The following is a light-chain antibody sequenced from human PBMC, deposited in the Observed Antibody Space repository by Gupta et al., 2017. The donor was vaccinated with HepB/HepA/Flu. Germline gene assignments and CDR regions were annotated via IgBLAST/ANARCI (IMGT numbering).Light chain of an antibody. V-gene: IGLV2-11*01. Sequence: SALTQPPSVSGSPGPSVTISGTGTSSDVGDYDYVSWYQQHPDKAPKVVIFSLNKRPSGVPDRFSASKSGNTAFLTISGLQTEDEADYYCCSYAGSYTFVCGTGTKVTVL. CDR1: SSDVGDYDY. CDR3: CSYAGSYTFV. CDR2: SLN. J-gene: IGLJ1*01.